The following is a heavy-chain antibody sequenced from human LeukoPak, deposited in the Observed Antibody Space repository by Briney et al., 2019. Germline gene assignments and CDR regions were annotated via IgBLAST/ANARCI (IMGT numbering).Heavy chain of an antibody. CDR2: ISGSGGTT. Sequence: PGGSLRLSCAASGFTFSSYAMSWVRQAPGKGLEWVSAISGSGGTTNYADSVKGRLTISRDNSKNTLYLQMNSLRAEDTAVYSCPTRSRYYFDYWGQGTLVTVSS. CDR3: PTRSRYYFDY. CDR1: GFTFSSYA. J-gene: IGHJ4*02. V-gene: IGHV3-23*01. D-gene: IGHD1-14*01.